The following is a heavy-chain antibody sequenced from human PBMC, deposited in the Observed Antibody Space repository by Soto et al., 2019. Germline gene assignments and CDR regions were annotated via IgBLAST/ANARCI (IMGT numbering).Heavy chain of an antibody. V-gene: IGHV3-30*18. CDR3: AKGGRRWLVTSDWTY. J-gene: IGHJ4*02. CDR1: GFTFSDYA. Sequence: VQLVESGGGVVQPGRSLRLSCAASGFTFSDYAMHWVRQAPGKGLEWVAVVSHDGRNKHYADSVKGRFTISRDSSKNTVSLEMTSLRAEGTAVYYCAKGGRRWLVTSDWTYWGQGSLVPVSS. CDR2: VSHDGRNK. D-gene: IGHD6-19*01.